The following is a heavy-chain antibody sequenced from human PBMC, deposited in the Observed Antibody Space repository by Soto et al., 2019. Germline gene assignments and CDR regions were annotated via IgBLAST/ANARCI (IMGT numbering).Heavy chain of an antibody. CDR2: ISAYNGNT. V-gene: IGHV1-18*01. CDR3: ARTYYYDSSGLDYFDY. J-gene: IGHJ4*02. D-gene: IGHD3-22*01. Sequence: ASVKVSCKASGYTFTSYGISWVRQAPGQGLEWMGWISAYNGNTNYAQKLQGRVTMTTDTSTSTAYMELRSLRSDDTAVYYCARTYYYDSSGLDYFDYWGQGTLVTVSS. CDR1: GYTFTSYG.